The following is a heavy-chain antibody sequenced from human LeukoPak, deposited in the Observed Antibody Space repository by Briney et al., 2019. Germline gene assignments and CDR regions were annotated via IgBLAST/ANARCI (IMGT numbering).Heavy chain of an antibody. Sequence: GGSLRLSCAASGFTFSSYSMNWVRQAPGKGLEWVSSISSSSSYIYYADSVKGRFTISRDNSKNTLYLQMNSLRAEDTAVYYCARTSGNSSSWYDYWGQGTLVTVSS. CDR2: ISSSSSYI. D-gene: IGHD6-13*01. V-gene: IGHV3-21*04. CDR1: GFTFSSYS. J-gene: IGHJ4*02. CDR3: ARTSGNSSSWYDY.